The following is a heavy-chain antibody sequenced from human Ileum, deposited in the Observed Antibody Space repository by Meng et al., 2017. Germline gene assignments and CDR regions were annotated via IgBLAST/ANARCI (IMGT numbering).Heavy chain of an antibody. D-gene: IGHD3-10*01. CDR2: IYSSGRT. CDR3: AKATYLGSGYYFDY. J-gene: IGHJ4*02. V-gene: IGHV4-30-4*01. CDR1: GDSINRGDHY. Sequence: QVQLQESGPGLVKPSQTLSLTCAVSGDSINRGDHYWTWIRQPPGKGPEWMGYIYSSGRTYYTPSPKGRLTISADTSQSTFSLKLNSVTATDTAVYFCAKATYLGSGYYFDYWGQGALVTVSS.